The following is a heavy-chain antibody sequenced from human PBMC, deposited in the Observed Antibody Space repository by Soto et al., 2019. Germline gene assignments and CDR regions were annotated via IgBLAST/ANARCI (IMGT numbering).Heavy chain of an antibody. Sequence: GASVKVSCKASGYTFTGYYMHWVRQAPGQGLEWMGWINPNSGGTNYAQKFQGWVTMTRDTSISTAYMELSRLRSDDTAVYYCARDCTSSGWCFFDYWGQGTLVTVSS. V-gene: IGHV1-2*04. CDR3: ARDCTSSGWCFFDY. CDR1: GYTFTGYY. CDR2: INPNSGGT. D-gene: IGHD6-19*01. J-gene: IGHJ4*02.